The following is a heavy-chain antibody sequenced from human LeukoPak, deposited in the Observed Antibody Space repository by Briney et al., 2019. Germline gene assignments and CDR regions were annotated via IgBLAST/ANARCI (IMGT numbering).Heavy chain of an antibody. CDR3: ARRGCSATSCSPYYFDY. CDR2: ISPSDSDA. CDR1: GYTFTNRW. V-gene: IGHV5-51*01. J-gene: IGHJ4*02. Sequence: PGESLKISCKGSGYTFTNRWIGWVRQMPGQGLEWMGIISPSDSDASYSPSFQGQVTISVDKSIYTAYLQWSSLKASDTAMYYCARRGCSATSCSPYYFDYWGQGTLVTVSS. D-gene: IGHD2-2*01.